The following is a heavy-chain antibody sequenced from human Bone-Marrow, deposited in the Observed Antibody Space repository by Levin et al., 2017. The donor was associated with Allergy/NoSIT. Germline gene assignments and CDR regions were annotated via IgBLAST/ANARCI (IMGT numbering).Heavy chain of an antibody. D-gene: IGHD2-21*01. CDR2: ISGYTGNT. Sequence: PGGSLRLSCKTSGYTFISFGVAWVRQAPGHGLEWMGWISGYTGNTNYAQKVQGRVTMTADTSTNTFYMELRSLRSDDTAVYFCARDLSTPGAIFFDYWGQGTLVTVSS. V-gene: IGHV1-18*01. CDR1: GYTFISFG. J-gene: IGHJ4*02. CDR3: ARDLSTPGAIFFDY.